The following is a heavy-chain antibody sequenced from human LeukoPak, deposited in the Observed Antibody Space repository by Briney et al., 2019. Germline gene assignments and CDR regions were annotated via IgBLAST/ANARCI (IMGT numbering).Heavy chain of an antibody. CDR3: ARWEAGTHDY. Sequence: SETLSLTCTVSGGSISSYYWSWIRQPPGKGLEWFGYIYYSGSTNYNPSLKSRVTISVDTSKNQFSLKLSSVTAADTAVYYCARWEAGTHDYWGQGTLVTVSS. CDR2: IYYSGST. J-gene: IGHJ4*02. D-gene: IGHD6-13*01. CDR1: GGSISSYY. V-gene: IGHV4-59*01.